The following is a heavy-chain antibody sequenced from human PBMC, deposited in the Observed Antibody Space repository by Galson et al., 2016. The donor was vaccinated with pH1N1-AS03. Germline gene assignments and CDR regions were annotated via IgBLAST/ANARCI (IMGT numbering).Heavy chain of an antibody. J-gene: IGHJ4*02. CDR2: LNSTSGNT. Sequence: TVKVSCKASGYSFINYAIHWARQAPGQRLEWMGWLNSTSGNTEYSQKFQGRVTITRDTSASTASMELSSLRSEDTAVYYCAKVGIVISSGWYGRFDYWGQGTLVTVSS. D-gene: IGHD6-19*01. CDR3: AKVGIVISSGWYGRFDY. CDR1: GYSFINYA. V-gene: IGHV1-3*01.